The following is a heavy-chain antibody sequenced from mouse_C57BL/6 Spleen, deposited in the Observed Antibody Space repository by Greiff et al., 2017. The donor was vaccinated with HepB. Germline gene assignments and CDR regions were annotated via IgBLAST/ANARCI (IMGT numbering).Heavy chain of an antibody. CDR1: GYTFTSYW. J-gene: IGHJ4*01. CDR3: ARTMVTTRGAMDY. D-gene: IGHD2-2*01. Sequence: QVQLKQPGAELVKPGASVKLSCKASGYTFTSYWMHWVKQRPGQGLEWIGMIHPNSGSTNYNEKFKSKATLTVDKSSSTAYMQLSSLTSEDSAVYYCARTMVTTRGAMDYWGKGTSVTVSS. CDR2: IHPNSGST. V-gene: IGHV1-64*01.